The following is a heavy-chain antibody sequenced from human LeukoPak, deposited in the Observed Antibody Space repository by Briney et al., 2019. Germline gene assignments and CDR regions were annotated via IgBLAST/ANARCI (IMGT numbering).Heavy chain of an antibody. CDR3: AKAVGSSGYFSRDAFDI. V-gene: IGHV3-23*01. CDR1: GFTFSSYA. D-gene: IGHD3-22*01. Sequence: GGSLRLSYAPSGFTFSSYAMSWVRQAPGKGLEWVAVISDGGSGTYYADSVRGRFTISRDNSKNTVYLQMNSLRAEDTAIYYCAKAVGSSGYFSRDAFDIWGQGTMVTVSS. CDR2: ISDGGSGT. J-gene: IGHJ3*02.